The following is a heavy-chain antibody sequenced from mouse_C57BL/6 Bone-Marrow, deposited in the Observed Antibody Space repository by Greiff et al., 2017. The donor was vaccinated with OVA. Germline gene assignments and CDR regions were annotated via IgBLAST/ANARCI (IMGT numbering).Heavy chain of an antibody. CDR1: GYTFTSYW. Sequence: QVQLQQPGAEFVKPGASVKLSCKASGYTFTSYWMQWVKQRPGQGLEWIGEIDPSDSYTNYNQKFKGKATLTVDTSSSTAYMQLSSLTSEDSAVYYCARSYYGSSHYYAMDYWGQGTSVTVSS. CDR2: IDPSDSYT. CDR3: ARSYYGSSHYYAMDY. V-gene: IGHV1-50*01. D-gene: IGHD1-1*01. J-gene: IGHJ4*01.